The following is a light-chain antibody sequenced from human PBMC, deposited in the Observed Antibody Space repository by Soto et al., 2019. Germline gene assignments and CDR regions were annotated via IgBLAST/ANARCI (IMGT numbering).Light chain of an antibody. CDR2: DAS. CDR3: QQRSNWPPIN. J-gene: IGKJ5*01. V-gene: IGKV3-11*01. CDR1: QSVSSY. Sequence: EIVLTQSPATLSLSPGERATLSCRASQSVSSYSAWYQQKPGQAPRLLIYDASNRATGIPARFSGSGSGTDFTLTISSLEPEDFAVYYCQQRSNWPPINFGQGTRLEIK.